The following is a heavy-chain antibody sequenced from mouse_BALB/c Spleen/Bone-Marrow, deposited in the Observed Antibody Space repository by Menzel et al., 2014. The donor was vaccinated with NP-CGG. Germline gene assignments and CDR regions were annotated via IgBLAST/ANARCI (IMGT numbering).Heavy chain of an antibody. J-gene: IGHJ2*01. D-gene: IGHD3-2*01. V-gene: IGHV1S41*01. Sequence: DLVRPGASVKLSCKAYGNTFTSYWINWIKQRPGQGLEWIGRIAPGSGNTYYNEMFKGKATLTVDTSSSTAYIQLSSLSSEDSPVYFCARPRQLGLPYYFDYWGQGPPLTAPS. CDR1: GNTFTSYW. CDR3: ARPRQLGLPYYFDY. CDR2: IAPGSGNT.